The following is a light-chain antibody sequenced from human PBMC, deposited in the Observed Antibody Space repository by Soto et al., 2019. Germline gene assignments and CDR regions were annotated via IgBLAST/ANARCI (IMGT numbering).Light chain of an antibody. J-gene: IGLJ3*02. CDR1: SSDVGAYHS. CDR2: DVS. CDR3: SSFTGTGTVM. Sequence: QAVVTQPASVSGSPGQSFTIPCTGSSSDVGAYHSVSWYQQHPGKAPKLIIFDVSNRPSGVSNRFSGSKSGNTASLTISGLQAEDEADYYCSSFTGTGTVMFGGGTKLTVL. V-gene: IGLV2-14*03.